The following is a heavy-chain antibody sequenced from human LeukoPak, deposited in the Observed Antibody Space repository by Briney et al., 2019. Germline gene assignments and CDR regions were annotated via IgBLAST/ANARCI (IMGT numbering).Heavy chain of an antibody. Sequence: GGSLRLSCAASGFTFSNYAMHWVRQAPGKGLEWVAVISYDGSNKYYADSVKGRFTISRDNSKNTLYLQMNSLRAEDTAVYYCASDGHYYDSSGYYKYDYFDYWGQGTLVTVSS. V-gene: IGHV3-30-3*01. CDR3: ASDGHYYDSSGYYKYDYFDY. J-gene: IGHJ4*02. CDR2: ISYDGSNK. CDR1: GFTFSNYA. D-gene: IGHD3-22*01.